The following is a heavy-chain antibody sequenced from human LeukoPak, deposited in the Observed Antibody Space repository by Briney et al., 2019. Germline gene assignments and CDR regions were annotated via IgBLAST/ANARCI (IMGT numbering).Heavy chain of an antibody. D-gene: IGHD6-13*01. V-gene: IGHV3-21*01. CDR3: ARGLAAAISDY. CDR1: GFTFSDHY. CDR2: ISSSSGYI. Sequence: GGSLRLSCAASGFTFSDHYMDWVRQAPGKGLEWVSSISSSSGYIYYSDSVKGRFTISRDNAKNSLYLQMNSLRAEDAAVYYCARGLAAAISDYWGQGTLVTVSS. J-gene: IGHJ4*02.